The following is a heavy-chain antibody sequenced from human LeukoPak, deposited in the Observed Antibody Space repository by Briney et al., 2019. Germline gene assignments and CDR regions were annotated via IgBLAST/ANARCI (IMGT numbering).Heavy chain of an antibody. V-gene: IGHV4-59*01. D-gene: IGHD3-22*01. CDR2: IYYSGST. CDR1: GGPISSYY. Sequence: SETLSLTCTVSGGPISSYYWSWIRQPPGKGLEWIGYIYYSGSTNYNPSLKSRVTISVDTSKNQFSLKLSSVTAADTAVYYCARDTYYYDSSGSFDYWGQGTLVTVSS. CDR3: ARDTYYYDSSGSFDY. J-gene: IGHJ4*02.